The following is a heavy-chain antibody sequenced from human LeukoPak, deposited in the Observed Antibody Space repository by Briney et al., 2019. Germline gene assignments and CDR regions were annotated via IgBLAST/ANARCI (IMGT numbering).Heavy chain of an antibody. D-gene: IGHD3-9*01. CDR3: ARAPPDILILGYYYYGMDV. CDR1: GYTFTSYA. V-gene: IGHV7-4-1*02. J-gene: IGHJ6*02. Sequence: ASVKVSCKASGYTFTSYAMNWVRQAPGQGLEWMGWINTNTGNPTYAQGFTGRFVFSLYTSVSTAYLQISSLKAEDTAVYYCARAPPDILILGYYYYGMDVWGQGTTVTVSS. CDR2: INTNTGNP.